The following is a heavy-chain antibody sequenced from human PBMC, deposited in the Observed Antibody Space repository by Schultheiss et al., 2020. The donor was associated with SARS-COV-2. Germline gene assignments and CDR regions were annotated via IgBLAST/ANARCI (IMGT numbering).Heavy chain of an antibody. D-gene: IGHD6-6*01. CDR2: IYTSGST. V-gene: IGHV4-59*10. Sequence: SETLSLTCAVYGGSFSGYYWSWIRQPAGKGLEWIGRIYTSGSTNYNPSLKSRVTISVDTSKNQFSLKLSSVTAADTAVYYCASGIAARPGGAFDIWGQGTMVTVSS. CDR1: GGSFSGYY. CDR3: ASGIAARPGGAFDI. J-gene: IGHJ3*02.